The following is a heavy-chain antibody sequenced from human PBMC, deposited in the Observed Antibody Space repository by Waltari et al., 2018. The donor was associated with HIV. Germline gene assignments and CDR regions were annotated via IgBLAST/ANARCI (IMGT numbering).Heavy chain of an antibody. J-gene: IGHJ4*02. CDR1: GFTFSSYA. CDR3: ARAGSSSWYTDFDY. Sequence: QVQLVESGGGVVQPGRSLRLSCAASGFTFSSYAMHWVRQAPGKGLEWVAVISYDGSNKYYADSVKGRFTISRDNSKHTLYLQMNSLRAEDTAVYYCARAGSSSWYTDFDYWGQGTLVTVSS. CDR2: ISYDGSNK. V-gene: IGHV3-30*01. D-gene: IGHD6-13*01.